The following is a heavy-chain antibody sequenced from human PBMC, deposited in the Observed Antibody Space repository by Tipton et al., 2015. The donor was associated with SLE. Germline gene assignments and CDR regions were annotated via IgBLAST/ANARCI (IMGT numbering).Heavy chain of an antibody. CDR1: GFTVSSNY. J-gene: IGHJ4*02. V-gene: IGHV3-53*01. CDR3: ARVGFPMGAEVQLWSWFDY. D-gene: IGHD5-18*01. CDR2: IYSGGST. Sequence: SLRLSCAASGFTVSSNYMSWVRQAPGKGLEWVSVIYSGGSTYYADSVKGRFTISRDNSKNTLYLQMNSLRAEDTAVYYCARVGFPMGAEVQLWSWFDYWGQGTLVTVSS.